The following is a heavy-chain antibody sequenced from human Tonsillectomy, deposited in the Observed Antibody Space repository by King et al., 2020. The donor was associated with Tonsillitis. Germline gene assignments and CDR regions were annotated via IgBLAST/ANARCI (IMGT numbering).Heavy chain of an antibody. Sequence: VQLVESGGDLVQPGRSLRLSCAASGFTFDDYAMHWVRQAPGKGLEWVSGISWNSGTIGFADSVRGRFTISRDNAKNSLYLQMNSLRAEDTALYYCAKGLGPNMYYDILTGPIYYYGMDVWGQGTTVTVSS. D-gene: IGHD3-9*01. CDR3: AKGLGPNMYYDILTGPIYYYGMDV. CDR1: GFTFDDYA. CDR2: ISWNSGTI. J-gene: IGHJ6*02. V-gene: IGHV3-9*01.